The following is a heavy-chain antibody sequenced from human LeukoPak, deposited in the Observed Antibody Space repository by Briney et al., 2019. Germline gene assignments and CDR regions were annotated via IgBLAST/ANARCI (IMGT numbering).Heavy chain of an antibody. D-gene: IGHD4-11*01. CDR1: GFSFSSYW. Sequence: GGSLRLSCAASGFSFSSYWMSWFRQAPGKGLEWVANIKLDGSEKNYVDSVRGRFTISRDNAKNSLFLQMNSLRAEDTAVYYCARREYSTIRYWGQGTPVTVSS. V-gene: IGHV3-7*05. J-gene: IGHJ4*02. CDR3: ARREYSTIRY. CDR2: IKLDGSEK.